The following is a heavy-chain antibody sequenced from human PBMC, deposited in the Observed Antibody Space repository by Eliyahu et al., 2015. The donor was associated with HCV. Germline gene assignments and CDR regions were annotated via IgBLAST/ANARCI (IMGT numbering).Heavy chain of an antibody. V-gene: IGHV5-51*01. CDR3: ARGYCSGGSCNAFNI. CDR2: LSCDSDT. J-gene: IGHJ3*02. CDR1: GYSFPSFW. Sequence: EVQLVQSGADVKKSGESLKISCKGSGYSFPSFWVRLGAPDARERPGVDGNHLSCDSDTRYSPSFQGQGTISADKSVSTAYLQWSSLKASDTAMYYCARGYCSGGSCNAFNIWGQGTMVTVSS. D-gene: IGHD2-15*01.